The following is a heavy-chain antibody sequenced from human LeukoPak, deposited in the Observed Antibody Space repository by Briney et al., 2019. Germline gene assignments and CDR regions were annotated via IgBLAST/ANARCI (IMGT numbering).Heavy chain of an antibody. CDR3: ARGGFTVFDY. CDR1: GFTFSSYR. Sequence: PGGSLRLSCAASGFTFSSYRMSWVRQAPGKGLEWVANIKQDGSEKYYVDSVKGRFTISRDNAKNSLYLQMNSLRAEDTAVYYCARGGFTVFDYWGQGTLVTVSS. CDR2: IKQDGSEK. J-gene: IGHJ4*02. D-gene: IGHD4-17*01. V-gene: IGHV3-7*04.